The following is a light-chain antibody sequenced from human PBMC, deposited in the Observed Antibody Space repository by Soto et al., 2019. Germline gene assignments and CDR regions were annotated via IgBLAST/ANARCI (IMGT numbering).Light chain of an antibody. CDR3: CSYAGSYTLV. Sequence: QSALTQPRSVSGSPGQSVTISCTGTSSDIGGYRYVSWYQQHPGKAPILMIYDVSKRPSGVPDRFSGSKSGNTASLTISGLQAEDEADYYCCSYAGSYTLVFGGGTKVTVL. CDR1: SSDIGGYRY. J-gene: IGLJ2*01. V-gene: IGLV2-11*01. CDR2: DVS.